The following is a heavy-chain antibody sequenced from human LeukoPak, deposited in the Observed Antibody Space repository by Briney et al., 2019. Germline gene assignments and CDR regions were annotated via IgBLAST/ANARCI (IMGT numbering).Heavy chain of an antibody. CDR2: INAGNGNT. CDR1: GYTFTTYT. Sequence: GASVKVSCTASGYTFTTYTMHWVRQALGQRLEWMGWINAGNGNTKYSQKFQDRVTITRDTSASTAYMELSSLRSEDTAVYFCARDLFRGSGSYNYFDYWCQGTLVTVSS. V-gene: IGHV1-3*01. J-gene: IGHJ4*02. CDR3: ARDLFRGSGSYNYFDY. D-gene: IGHD1-26*01.